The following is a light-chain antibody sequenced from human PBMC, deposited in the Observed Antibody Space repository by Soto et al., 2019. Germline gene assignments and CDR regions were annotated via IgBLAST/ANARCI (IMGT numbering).Light chain of an antibody. V-gene: IGLV1-40*01. CDR3: QSYDSSLSAWV. Sequence: QSVLTQPPSVSGAPGQRVTISCTGSSSNIGAGYDVHWYQQLPGTAPRLLIFGNNNQPSGVPDRVSGSKSGTSASLAITGLQAGDEGDYYCQSYDSSLSAWVFGGGTKVTVL. CDR2: GNN. CDR1: SSNIGAGYD. J-gene: IGLJ3*02.